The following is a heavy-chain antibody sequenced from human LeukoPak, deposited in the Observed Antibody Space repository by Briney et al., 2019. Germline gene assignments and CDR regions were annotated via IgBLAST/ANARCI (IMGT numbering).Heavy chain of an antibody. CDR1: GYTFTGYK. V-gene: IGHV1-2*02. Sequence: ASVKVSCKASGYTFTGYKMHWVRRAPGQGLEWMGSINPNSGGTSYVQRFQGRVSMTRDTSMSTAYMELNRLTSDDTAVYYCARKSAARATSEFDYWGQGTLVTVSS. CDR3: ARKSAARATSEFDY. J-gene: IGHJ4*02. CDR2: INPNSGGT. D-gene: IGHD6-6*01.